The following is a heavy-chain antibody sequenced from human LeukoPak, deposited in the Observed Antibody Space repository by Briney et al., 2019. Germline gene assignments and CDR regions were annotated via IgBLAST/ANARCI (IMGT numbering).Heavy chain of an antibody. V-gene: IGHV4-38-2*02. D-gene: IGHD4-11*01. CDR3: AREVLRSNYGGYYYYYMDV. CDR1: GYSISSGYN. J-gene: IGHJ6*03. CDR2: IYHSGST. Sequence: SETLSLTCTVSGYSISSGYNWGWIRQPPGKGLEWIGSIYHSGSTYYNPSRKSRVTISVDKSKNQFSLELSSVTAADTAVYYCAREVLRSNYGGYYYYYMDVWGKGTTVTVSS.